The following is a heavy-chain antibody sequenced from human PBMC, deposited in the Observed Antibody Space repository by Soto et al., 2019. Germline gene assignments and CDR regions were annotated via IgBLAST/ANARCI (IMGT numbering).Heavy chain of an antibody. CDR1: GGTFSSYA. CDR2: IIPIFGTA. J-gene: IGHJ4*02. CDR3: ARAISSGSYWCY. D-gene: IGHD3-10*01. V-gene: IGHV1-69*13. Sequence: SVKVSCKASGGTFSSYAISWVRQAPGQGLEWMGGIIPIFGTANYAQKFQGRVTITADESTSTAYMELSSLRSEDTAVYYCARAISSGSYWCYWGQGTLDTVSS.